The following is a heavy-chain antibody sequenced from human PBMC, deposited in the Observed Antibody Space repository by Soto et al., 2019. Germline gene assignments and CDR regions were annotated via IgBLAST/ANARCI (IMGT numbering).Heavy chain of an antibody. Sequence: VXLHLSFTVSGYVFARDWIGSVRQMPGKGLEWMWIIYPGDSDTRYSPSFQGRVTISAYKSISTAYLQWSSLKASDTAMYYCARLSGYCSGGSCYSASSMTNSPVDPWGQGNLVSV. CDR1: GYVFARDW. CDR3: ARLSGYCSGGSCYSASSMTNSPVDP. D-gene: IGHD2-15*01. CDR2: IYPGDSDT. V-gene: IGHV5-51*01. J-gene: IGHJ5*02.